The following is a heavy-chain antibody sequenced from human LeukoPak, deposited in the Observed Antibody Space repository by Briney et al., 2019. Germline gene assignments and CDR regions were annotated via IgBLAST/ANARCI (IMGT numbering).Heavy chain of an antibody. Sequence: PSETLSLTCTVSGGSISSSSYYWGWIRQPPGKGLEWIGSIYYSGTTYYNPSLKSRVTLSVDTSKNQFSLKLSSVTAADTAVYYCARHEPSSSWLTFDYWGLGTLVTVSS. CDR2: IYYSGTT. CDR3: ARHEPSSSWLTFDY. J-gene: IGHJ4*02. CDR1: GGSISSSSYY. D-gene: IGHD6-13*01. V-gene: IGHV4-39*01.